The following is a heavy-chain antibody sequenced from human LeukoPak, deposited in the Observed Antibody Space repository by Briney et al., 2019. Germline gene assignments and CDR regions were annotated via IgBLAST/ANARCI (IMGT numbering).Heavy chain of an antibody. CDR2: IIPIFGTE. CDR3: ARLSVGIYGDYGDAFDI. Sequence: SVKVSCKASGGTFSSYAISWVRQAPGQGLEWMGGIIPIFGTENYAQKFQGRVTITTDESTSTAYMELSSLRSEDTAVYYCARLSVGIYGDYGDAFDIWGQGTMVTVSS. D-gene: IGHD4-17*01. V-gene: IGHV1-69*05. J-gene: IGHJ3*02. CDR1: GGTFSSYA.